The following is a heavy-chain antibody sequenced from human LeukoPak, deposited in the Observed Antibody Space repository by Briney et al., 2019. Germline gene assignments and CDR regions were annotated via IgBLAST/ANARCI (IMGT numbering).Heavy chain of an antibody. J-gene: IGHJ4*02. V-gene: IGHV3-48*03. CDR1: GFTFSSYE. CDR3: ARKYCSTTRCLFDN. D-gene: IGHD2-2*01. Sequence: GGSLRLSCAASGFTFSSYEMKWVRQAPGKGLQWVSDISSSGTTIYYADSVKGRFTISRDNAKNSLYPQMNSLRAEDTAVYYCARKYCSTTRCLFDNWGQGTLVTVSS. CDR2: ISSSGTTI.